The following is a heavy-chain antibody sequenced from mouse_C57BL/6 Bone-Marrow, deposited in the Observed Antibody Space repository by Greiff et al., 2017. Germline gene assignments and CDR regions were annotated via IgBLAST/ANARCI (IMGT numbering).Heavy chain of an antibody. Sequence: VQLQQPGAELVKPGASVKVSCKASGYTFTSYWMHWVKQRPGQGLEWIVRIHPSDSDTNYNQKFKGKATLTVDKSSSTAYMQLSSLTSEDSAVYYCAIRELDGYYVDYWGQGTTLTVSS. D-gene: IGHD2-3*01. CDR2: IHPSDSDT. V-gene: IGHV1-74*01. J-gene: IGHJ2*01. CDR1: GYTFTSYW. CDR3: AIRELDGYYVDY.